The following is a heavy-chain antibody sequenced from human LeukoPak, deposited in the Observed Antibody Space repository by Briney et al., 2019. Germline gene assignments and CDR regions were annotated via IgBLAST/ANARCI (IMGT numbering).Heavy chain of an antibody. D-gene: IGHD1-26*01. Sequence: GGSLRLSCAASGFTFSTSAMRWVRQAPGKGLEWVAVMSYDGSNKYYADSVKGRFTISRDNSRNTLSLQMSSLRAEDTAVYYCASGSYHEHWGQGTLVTVSS. CDR2: MSYDGSNK. CDR1: GFTFSTSA. V-gene: IGHV3-30*15. J-gene: IGHJ4*02. CDR3: ASGSYHEH.